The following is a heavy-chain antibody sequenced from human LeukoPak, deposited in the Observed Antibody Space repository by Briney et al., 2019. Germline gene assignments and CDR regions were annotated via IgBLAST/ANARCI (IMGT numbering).Heavy chain of an antibody. J-gene: IGHJ5*02. CDR2: INHSGST. CDR3: ARGGYCSSTSRYWDNSLGFDP. CDR1: GGTFSGYY. Sequence: SETLSLTCAVYGGTFSGYYWSWIRQPPGKGLEWIGEINHSGSTNYNPSLKSRVTISVDTSKNQFSLKLSSVTAADTAVYYCARGGYCSSTSRYWDNSLGFDPWGQGTLVTVSS. V-gene: IGHV4-34*01. D-gene: IGHD2-2*01.